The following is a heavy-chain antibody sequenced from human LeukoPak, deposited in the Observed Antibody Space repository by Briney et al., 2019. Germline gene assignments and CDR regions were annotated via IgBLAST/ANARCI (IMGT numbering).Heavy chain of an antibody. J-gene: IGHJ4*02. Sequence: PGGSLRLSCAASGFTFSSYAMSWVRQAPGKGLEWVSAISGSGGSTYYADSVKGRFTISRDNSKNTLYLQMNSLRAEDTAVYYCATEPRTYYYGSGSYGYWGQGTLVTVSS. V-gene: IGHV3-23*01. D-gene: IGHD3-10*01. CDR1: GFTFSSYA. CDR3: ATEPRTYYYGSGSYGY. CDR2: ISGSGGST.